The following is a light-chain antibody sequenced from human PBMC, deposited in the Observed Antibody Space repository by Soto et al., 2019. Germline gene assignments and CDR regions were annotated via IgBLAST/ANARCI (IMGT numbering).Light chain of an antibody. J-gene: IGLJ7*01. CDR1: SSDIGSYNL. V-gene: IGLV2-23*01. CDR2: EGS. Sequence: QSVLTQPASVSGSPGQSITISCTGTSSDIGSYNLVSWYQQHPGKAPKLVIFEGSKRPSGVSNRFSGSKSGNTASLTISGLQAEDEADYYCCSYAGGSTAVFGGGTQLTVL. CDR3: CSYAGGSTAV.